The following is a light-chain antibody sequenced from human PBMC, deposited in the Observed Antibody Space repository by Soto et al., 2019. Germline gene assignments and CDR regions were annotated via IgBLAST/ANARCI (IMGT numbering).Light chain of an antibody. CDR2: DAS. V-gene: IGKV1-5*01. CDR1: QTITTW. CDR3: QQYTNTNNPWM. J-gene: IGKJ1*01. Sequence: ESRVTQSPPTLSGSLRDRVTITCRPIQTITTWMAWYQQKPGKAPKLLVYDASTLQSGVATRFSGSGSGTEFTLIISGLQPEDSATYYCQQYTNTNNPWMFGQGTKVDI.